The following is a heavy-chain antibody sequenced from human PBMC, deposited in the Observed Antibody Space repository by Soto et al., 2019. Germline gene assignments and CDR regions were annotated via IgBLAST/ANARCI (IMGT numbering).Heavy chain of an antibody. D-gene: IGHD4-17*01. CDR2: FDPDEAET. CDR1: GYTLNEVA. Sequence: QVQLVQSGAEVKKPGASVKVSCKVSGYTLNEVAMHWVRQAPGKGLEWLGGFDPDEAETIYAQHFQGRVTMTEDTSTDTVYMELSSLRSEDTAVYFCTTYHGDYYFDHWGQGTLVTVSS. V-gene: IGHV1-24*01. CDR3: TTYHGDYYFDH. J-gene: IGHJ4*02.